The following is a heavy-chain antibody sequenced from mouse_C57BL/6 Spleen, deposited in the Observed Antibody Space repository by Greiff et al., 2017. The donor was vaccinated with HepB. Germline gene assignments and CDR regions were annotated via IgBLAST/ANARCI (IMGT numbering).Heavy chain of an antibody. Sequence: VQLQQSGAELVKPGASVKLSCKASGYTFTSYWMHWVKQRPGQGLEWIGMIHPNSGSTNYNEKFKSKATLTVDKSSSTAYMQLSSLTSEDSAVYYCARSPYDYAAEFAYWGQGTLVTVSA. D-gene: IGHD2-4*01. CDR2: IHPNSGST. CDR3: ARSPYDYAAEFAY. V-gene: IGHV1-64*01. CDR1: GYTFTSYW. J-gene: IGHJ3*01.